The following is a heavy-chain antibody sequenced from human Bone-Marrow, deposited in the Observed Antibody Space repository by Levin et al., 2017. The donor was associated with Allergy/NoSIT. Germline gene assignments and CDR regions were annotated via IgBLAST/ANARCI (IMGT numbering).Heavy chain of an antibody. Sequence: GGSLRLSCAASGFTFSSYAMHWVRQAPGKGLEWVAVISYDGSNKYYADSVKGRFTISRDNSKNTLYLQMNSLRAEDTAVYYCARDLSYWQWLAARLGWFDPWGQGTLVTVSS. CDR3: ARDLSYWQWLAARLGWFDP. V-gene: IGHV3-30-3*01. CDR2: ISYDGSNK. CDR1: GFTFSSYA. D-gene: IGHD6-19*01. J-gene: IGHJ5*02.